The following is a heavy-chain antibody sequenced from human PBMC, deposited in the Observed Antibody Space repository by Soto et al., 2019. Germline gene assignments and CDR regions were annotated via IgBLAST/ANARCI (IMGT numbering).Heavy chain of an antibody. J-gene: IGHJ4*02. D-gene: IGHD1-26*01. Sequence: ASVKVSCKASGYTFTSYGISWVRQAPGQGLEWMGWISAYNGNTNYAQKLQGRFSISRDNSKNTLYLQMGCLRADDMAVYYCARKNSGTYPFDFWGQGTLVTVSS. V-gene: IGHV1-18*03. CDR1: GYTFTSYG. CDR3: ARKNSGTYPFDF. CDR2: ISAYNGNT.